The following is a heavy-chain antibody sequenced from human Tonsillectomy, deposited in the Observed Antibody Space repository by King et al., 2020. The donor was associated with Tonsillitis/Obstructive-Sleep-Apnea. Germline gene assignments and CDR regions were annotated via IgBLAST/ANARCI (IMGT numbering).Heavy chain of an antibody. CDR2: INTNTGNP. V-gene: IGHV7-4-1*02. Sequence: QLVQSGSELKKPGASVKVSCKASGYTFTSYAMSWVRQAPGQGLEWMGWINTNTGNPTYAQGFTGRFVFSLDTSVSTAYLQISSLKAEDTAVYYCARDSPAGYPLPGGRYYYYYMDVWGKGTTVTVSS. J-gene: IGHJ6*03. CDR3: ARDSPAGYPLPGGRYYYYYMDV. CDR1: GYTFTSYA. D-gene: IGHD2-2*01.